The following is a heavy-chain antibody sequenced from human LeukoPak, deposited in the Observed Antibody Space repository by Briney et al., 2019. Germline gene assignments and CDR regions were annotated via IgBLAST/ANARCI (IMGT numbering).Heavy chain of an antibody. Sequence: PSETLSLTCTVSGASIGSSSHYWGWIRQPPGEGLEWIGSIHYSGSTYYKLSLRSRVTMSVDTSNNQFSLKLSSVTAADTAVYYCARHQRISGSGYYLDYWGQGTLVAVSS. CDR2: IHYSGST. CDR3: ARHQRISGSGYYLDY. D-gene: IGHD3-22*01. J-gene: IGHJ4*02. CDR1: GASIGSSSHY. V-gene: IGHV4-39*01.